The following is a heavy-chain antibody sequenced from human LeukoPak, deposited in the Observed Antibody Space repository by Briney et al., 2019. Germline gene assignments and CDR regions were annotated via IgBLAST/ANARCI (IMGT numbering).Heavy chain of an antibody. D-gene: IGHD5-18*01. Sequence: ASVKVSCKASGYTFTNYYMRWVRQAPGQELEWMGIINPSGGSTSYAQKFQGRVTMTRDTSTSTVYMELSSLRSEDTAVYYCAIEGYSYGYFDPWGQGTLVTVSS. CDR1: GYTFTNYY. J-gene: IGHJ5*02. CDR2: INPSGGST. V-gene: IGHV1-46*01. CDR3: AIEGYSYGYFDP.